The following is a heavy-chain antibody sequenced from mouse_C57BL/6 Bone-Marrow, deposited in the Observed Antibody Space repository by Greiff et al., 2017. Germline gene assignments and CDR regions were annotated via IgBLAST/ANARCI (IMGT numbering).Heavy chain of an antibody. CDR3: ARGVYYDYVYWYFDV. CDR2: IHPNSGST. CDR1: GYTFTSYW. V-gene: IGHV1-64*01. J-gene: IGHJ1*03. D-gene: IGHD2-4*01. Sequence: QVQLQQSGAELVRPGASVTLSCKASGYTFTSYWMHWVKQRPGQGLEWIGMIHPNSGSTNYNEKFKSKATLTVDKSSSTAYMQLSSLTSEDSAVYYCARGVYYDYVYWYFDVWGTGTTVTVSS.